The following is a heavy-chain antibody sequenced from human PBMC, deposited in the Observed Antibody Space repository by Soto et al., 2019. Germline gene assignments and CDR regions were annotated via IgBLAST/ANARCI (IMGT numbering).Heavy chain of an antibody. D-gene: IGHD6-13*01. CDR1: GFTFSSYW. CDR2: MKSDGSST. V-gene: IGHV3-74*01. CDR3: ARAGGQQLDNGMDV. Sequence: EVQLVESGGGLVQPGGSLRLSCAASGFTFSSYWMHWVRQAPGKGLVWVSRMKSDGSSTNFADPVKGRFTVSRDNAKNTLFLQMISLSAEDTAVYYCARAGGQQLDNGMDVWGRGTTVTVSS. J-gene: IGHJ6*02.